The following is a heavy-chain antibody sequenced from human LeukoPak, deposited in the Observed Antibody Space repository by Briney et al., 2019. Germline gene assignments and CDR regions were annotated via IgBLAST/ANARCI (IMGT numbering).Heavy chain of an antibody. CDR1: GYTFAGYY. J-gene: IGHJ4*02. Sequence: ASVKVSCKASGYTFAGYYMHWVRQAPGQGLEWMGWINPNSGGTNYAQKFQGRVTMTRDTSISTAYMELSRLRSDDTAVYYCARNPVRGVIIGGYWGQGTLVTVSS. D-gene: IGHD3-10*01. CDR2: INPNSGGT. V-gene: IGHV1-2*02. CDR3: ARNPVRGVIIGGY.